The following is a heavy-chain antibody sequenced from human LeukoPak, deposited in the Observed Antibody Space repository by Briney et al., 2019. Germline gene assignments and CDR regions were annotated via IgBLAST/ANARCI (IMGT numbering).Heavy chain of an antibody. CDR2: IIPIFGTA. Sequence: SVNDSCKACVGTYRSYASSWVGPAGGQGGEGMGGIIPIFGTANYAQKFQGRVTITTDESTSTAYMELSSLRSEDTAVYYCAGGGGWIDAFDIWGQGTMVTVSS. V-gene: IGHV1-69*05. CDR3: AGGGGWIDAFDI. CDR1: VGTYRSYA. D-gene: IGHD2-15*01. J-gene: IGHJ3*02.